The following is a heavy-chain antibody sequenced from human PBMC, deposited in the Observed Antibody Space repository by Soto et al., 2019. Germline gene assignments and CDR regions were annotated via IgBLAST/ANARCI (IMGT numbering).Heavy chain of an antibody. CDR3: PRSINSAVADHFYF. CDR1: CFNFRNYA. CDR2: ISRDGSHK. D-gene: IGHD1-26*01. Sequence: GGSLRRSCAASCFNFRNYAIHCVHQAPCKGLEWLAVISRDGSHKYYLDSVKGRFTISIEYSKDTLNLLMNSLRDDDSAMYYCPRSINSAVADHFYFWGXXTLVTVS. J-gene: IGHJ4*01. V-gene: IGHV3-30*04.